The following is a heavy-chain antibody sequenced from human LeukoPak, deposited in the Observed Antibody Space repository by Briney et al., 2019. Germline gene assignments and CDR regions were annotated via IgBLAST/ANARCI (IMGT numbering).Heavy chain of an antibody. CDR2: ICDTSTYI. CDR3: AKVSGQVED. V-gene: IGHV3-21*04. Sequence: PGGSLRLSCAASGFTFTSYSINWVRQAPGKGLEWVSSICDTSTYIYYADSVKGRFTISRDNAKNSLYLQMNSLRAEDTAIYYCAKVSGQVEDWGQGTLVTVTS. J-gene: IGHJ4*02. CDR1: GFTFTSYS. D-gene: IGHD6-19*01.